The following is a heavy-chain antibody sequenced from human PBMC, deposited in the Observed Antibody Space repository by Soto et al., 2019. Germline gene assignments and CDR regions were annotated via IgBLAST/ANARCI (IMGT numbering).Heavy chain of an antibody. V-gene: IGHV3-30-3*01. Sequence: GGSLRLSCAASGFTFSSYAMHWVRQAPGKGLEWVAVISYDGSNKYYADSVKGRFTISRDNSKNTLYLQMNSLRAEDTAVYYCARDLDSGYPKMGYSGQATQVSVSS. CDR2: ISYDGSNK. D-gene: IGHD5-12*01. CDR1: GFTFSSYA. CDR3: ARDLDSGYPKMGY. J-gene: IGHJ4*02.